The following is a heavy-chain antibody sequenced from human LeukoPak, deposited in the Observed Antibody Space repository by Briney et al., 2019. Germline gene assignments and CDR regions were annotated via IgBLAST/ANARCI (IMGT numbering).Heavy chain of an antibody. V-gene: IGHV3-23*01. Sequence: GGSLTLSCAVSGFTFSSYAMSWVRPPQGKGLGWVSAISGSGGSTYYADSVKGRFTISRDNSKNTLYLQMNSLRAEDTAVYYCAKGGAADYYYYYYGMDVWGQGTTVTVSS. CDR1: GFTFSSYA. CDR2: ISGSGGST. CDR3: AKGGAADYYYYYYGMDV. D-gene: IGHD6-13*01. J-gene: IGHJ6*02.